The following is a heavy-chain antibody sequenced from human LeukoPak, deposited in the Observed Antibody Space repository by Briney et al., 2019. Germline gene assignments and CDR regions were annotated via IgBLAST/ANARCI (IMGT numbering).Heavy chain of an antibody. CDR1: GFTFSSYA. J-gene: IGHJ6*03. CDR2: ISSSGSTI. CDR3: ARVAVTTAVYYYYYMDV. V-gene: IGHV3-48*03. Sequence: GGSLRLSCAASGFTFSSYAMSWVRQAPGKGLEWVSYISSSGSTIYYADSVKGRFTISRDNAKNSLYLQMNSLRAEDTAVYYCARVAVTTAVYYYYYMDVWGKGTTVTISS. D-gene: IGHD4-23*01.